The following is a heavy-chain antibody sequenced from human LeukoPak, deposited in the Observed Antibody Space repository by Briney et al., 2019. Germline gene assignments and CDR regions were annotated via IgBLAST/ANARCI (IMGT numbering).Heavy chain of an antibody. Sequence: ASVKVSCKASGYTFTSYGISWVRQAPGQGLEWMGWISAYTGNTDYAQKFQGRVTMTEDTSTDTAYMELSSLRSEDTAVYYCATSRLGAFDIWGQGTMVTVSS. CDR3: ATSRLGAFDI. D-gene: IGHD1-1*01. CDR1: GYTFTSYG. J-gene: IGHJ3*02. CDR2: ISAYTGNT. V-gene: IGHV1-18*01.